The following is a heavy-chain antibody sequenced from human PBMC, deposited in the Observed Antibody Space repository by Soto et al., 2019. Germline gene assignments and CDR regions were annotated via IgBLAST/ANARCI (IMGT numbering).Heavy chain of an antibody. CDR1: GFTFSSYA. Sequence: GGSLRLSCAASGFTFSSYAMSWVRQAPGKGLEWVSAISGSGGSTYYADSVKGRFTISRDNSKNTLYLQMNSLRAEDTAVYYCAKWDDSSLFPEHPVGIDYWGQGTLVTVSS. CDR3: AKWDDSSLFPEHPVGIDY. D-gene: IGHD3-22*01. J-gene: IGHJ4*02. CDR2: ISGSGGST. V-gene: IGHV3-23*01.